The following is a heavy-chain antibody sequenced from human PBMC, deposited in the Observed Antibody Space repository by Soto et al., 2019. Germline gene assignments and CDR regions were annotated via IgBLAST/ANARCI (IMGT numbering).Heavy chain of an antibody. CDR2: IIPIFGTA. D-gene: IGHD3-10*01. CDR3: ASPANVLLWFGELFHYYYGMDV. V-gene: IGHV1-69*06. Sequence: VKVSCKASGGTFSSYAISWVRQAPGQGLEWMGGIIPIFGTANYAQKFQGRVTITADKSTSTAYMELSSLRSEDTAVYYCASPANVLLWFGELFHYYYGMDVWGQGTTVTVSS. CDR1: GGTFSSYA. J-gene: IGHJ6*02.